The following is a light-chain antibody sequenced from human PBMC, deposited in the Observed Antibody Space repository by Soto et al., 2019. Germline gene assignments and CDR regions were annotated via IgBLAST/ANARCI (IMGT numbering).Light chain of an antibody. J-gene: IGLJ2*01. CDR3: SSYAGSNNLI. CDR1: SCDLGDYDY. V-gene: IGLV2-8*01. CDR2: EVS. Sequence: QSVLTQPPSASGSPGQSVTISCTGTSCDLGDYDYVSWYQQHPGKAPKLMIYEVSKRPSGVPDRFSGSKSGNTASLTVTGLQAEDEADYYCSSYAGSNNLIFGGGTKLTVL.